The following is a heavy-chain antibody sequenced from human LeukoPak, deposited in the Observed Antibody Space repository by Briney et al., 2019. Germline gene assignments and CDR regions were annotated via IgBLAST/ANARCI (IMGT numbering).Heavy chain of an antibody. V-gene: IGHV4-61*02. Sequence: SETLSLTCTVSGGSISSGSYYCSWIRQPAGKGLEWIGRIYTSGSTYYNPSLKSRVTISVDTSKNQFSLKLSSVTAADTAVYYCARRYSGYSLYYFDYWGQGTLVAVSS. J-gene: IGHJ4*02. CDR2: IYTSGST. D-gene: IGHD5-12*01. CDR3: ARRYSGYSLYYFDY. CDR1: GGSISSGSYY.